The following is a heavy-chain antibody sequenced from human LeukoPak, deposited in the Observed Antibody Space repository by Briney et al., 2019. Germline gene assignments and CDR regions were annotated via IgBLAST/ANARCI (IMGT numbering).Heavy chain of an antibody. V-gene: IGHV3-7*03. CDR1: GLTFNNVW. D-gene: IGHD3-16*01. CDR3: ARGGGLDV. Sequence: GGSLRLSCVVSGLTFNNVWMNWVRQIPGKGLEWVASINHNGNVNYYVDSVKGRFTISRDNAKNSLYLQMSNLRAEDTAVYFCARGGGLDVWGQGATVTVSS. CDR2: INHNGNVN. J-gene: IGHJ6*02.